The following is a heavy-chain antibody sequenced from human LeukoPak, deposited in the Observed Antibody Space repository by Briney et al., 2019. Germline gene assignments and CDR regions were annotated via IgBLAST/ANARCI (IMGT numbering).Heavy chain of an antibody. V-gene: IGHV4-4*07. J-gene: IGHJ4*02. CDR1: GGSLSSYY. Sequence: SETLSLTCTVSGGSLSSYYWSWIRQPAGKGLEWIGRIYTSGSTNYNPSLKSRVTMSVDTSKNQFSLKLSSVTAADTAVYYCARGPIEAAGTPLDYWGQGTLVTVSS. D-gene: IGHD6-13*01. CDR2: IYTSGST. CDR3: ARGPIEAAGTPLDY.